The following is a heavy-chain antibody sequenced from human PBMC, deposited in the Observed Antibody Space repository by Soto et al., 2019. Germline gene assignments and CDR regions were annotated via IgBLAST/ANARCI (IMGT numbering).Heavy chain of an antibody. D-gene: IGHD5-12*01. V-gene: IGHV1-18*01. CDR3: VRDASSGYRGWWDP. CDR2: LIPYNGDR. Sequence: ASVKVSCKASGYTFTSYGISWVRQAPGQGLEWMGLLIPYNGDRIYAQKFQGRVILTTDTATNTAYMELGSLRSDDTAVYYCVRDASSGYRGWWDPWGEGTLVTVS. J-gene: IGHJ5*02. CDR1: GYTFTSYG.